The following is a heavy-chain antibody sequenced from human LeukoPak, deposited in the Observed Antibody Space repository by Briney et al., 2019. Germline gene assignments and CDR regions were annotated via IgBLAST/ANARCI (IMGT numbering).Heavy chain of an antibody. CDR2: IIPFLDVT. V-gene: IGHV1-69*04. J-gene: IGHJ2*01. CDR1: GVTFSNYG. D-gene: IGHD6-25*01. Sequence: GSSVKVSCKASGVTFSNYGFSWVRQAPGQGLEWMGRIIPFLDVTTYAQKFQDRVTFSADKSTNTVYMEINSLKSGDTAVYFCASAAVIWYFDLWGRGSLVTVSS. CDR3: ASAAVIWYFDL.